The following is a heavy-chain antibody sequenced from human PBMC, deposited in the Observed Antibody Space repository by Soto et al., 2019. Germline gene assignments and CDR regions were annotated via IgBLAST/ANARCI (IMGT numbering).Heavy chain of an antibody. V-gene: IGHV3-23*01. D-gene: IGHD2-8*01. Sequence: GGSLRLSCAASGFTFSSYAMSWVRQAPGKGLEWVSAISGSGGSTYYADSVKGRFTISRDNSKNTLYLQMNSLRAEDTAVYYCAKVLRERQDIVLLVYVFDYWGQGTLVTVSS. CDR1: GFTFSSYA. CDR2: ISGSGGST. CDR3: AKVLRERQDIVLLVYVFDY. J-gene: IGHJ4*02.